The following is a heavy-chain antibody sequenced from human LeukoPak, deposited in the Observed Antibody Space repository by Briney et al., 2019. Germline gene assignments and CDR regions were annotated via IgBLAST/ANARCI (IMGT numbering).Heavy chain of an antibody. CDR3: ARDHHRRHYGSQARDTFDI. D-gene: IGHD4-17*01. J-gene: IGHJ3*02. CDR1: GFTFSSYE. Sequence: PGGSLRLSCAASGFTFSSYEMSWVRQAPGKGLEWVSYISSSGSAMYYADSVKGRFTISRDNAKNSLYLQMNSLRADDTAVYYCARDHHRRHYGSQARDTFDIWGQGTMVTVSS. V-gene: IGHV3-48*03. CDR2: ISSSGSAM.